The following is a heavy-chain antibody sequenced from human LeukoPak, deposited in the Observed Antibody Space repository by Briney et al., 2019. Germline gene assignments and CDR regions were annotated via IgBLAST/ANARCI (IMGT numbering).Heavy chain of an antibody. V-gene: IGHV4-61*01. J-gene: IGHJ4*02. Sequence: SETLSLTCTVSGGSVSSGSYYWSWIRQPPGKGLEWIGYIYYSGSTNYNPSLKSRVTISVDTSKNQFSLKLSSVTAADTAVYYCARAVDSSSWHPFDYWGQGTLVTVPS. CDR3: ARAVDSSSWHPFDY. CDR1: GGSVSSGSYY. CDR2: IYYSGST. D-gene: IGHD6-13*01.